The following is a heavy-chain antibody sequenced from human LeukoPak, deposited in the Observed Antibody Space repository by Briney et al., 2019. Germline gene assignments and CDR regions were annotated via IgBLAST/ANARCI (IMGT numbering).Heavy chain of an antibody. CDR1: GYTFTGYY. Sequence: ASVKVSCKASGYTFTGYYMHWVRQAPGQGLEWMGWINPNSGGTNYAQKFQGRVTMTRGTSISTAYMELSRLRSDDTAVYYCARGQSYYDFWSGFYDYWGQGTLVTVSS. J-gene: IGHJ4*02. V-gene: IGHV1-2*02. D-gene: IGHD3-3*01. CDR2: INPNSGGT. CDR3: ARGQSYYDFWSGFYDY.